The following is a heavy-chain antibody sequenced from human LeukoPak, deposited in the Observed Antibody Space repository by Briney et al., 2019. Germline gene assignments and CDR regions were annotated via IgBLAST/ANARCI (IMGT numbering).Heavy chain of an antibody. CDR1: GGSFSGYY. Sequence: SGTLSLTCAVYGGSFSGYYWSWIRQPPGKGLEWIGEINHSGSTNYNPSLRSRVTISVDTSKNQFSLKLSSVTAADTAVYYCARGQQWLAKFDYWGQGTLVTVSS. CDR3: ARGQQWLAKFDY. J-gene: IGHJ4*02. CDR2: INHSGST. V-gene: IGHV4-34*01. D-gene: IGHD6-19*01.